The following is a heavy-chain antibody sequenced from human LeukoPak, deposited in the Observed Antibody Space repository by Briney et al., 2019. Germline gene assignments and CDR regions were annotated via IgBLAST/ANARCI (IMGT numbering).Heavy chain of an antibody. CDR2: ISYDGSNI. CDR3: AKDRGFGVFFQYYFDY. D-gene: IGHD3-10*01. J-gene: IGHJ4*02. V-gene: IGHV3-30*18. Sequence: GGSLRLSCAASGFTFSNYGMHWVRQAPGRGLEWVSVISYDGSNIYYADSVKGRFTISRDNSKNTLYLEMNSLRAEDTAVYYCAKDRGFGVFFQYYFDYWGQGTLVTVSS. CDR1: GFTFSNYG.